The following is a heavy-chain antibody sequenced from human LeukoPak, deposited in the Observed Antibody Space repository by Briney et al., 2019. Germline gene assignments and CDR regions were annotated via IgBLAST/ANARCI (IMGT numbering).Heavy chain of an antibody. Sequence: ASVKVSCKASGYTFTGYYMLWVRQAPGQGLEWMGQINPNSGGANYAQKFQGRVTMTRDTSISAAYMELSRLSSDDTAVYYCARDPNGDSYFDYWGQGTLVTVSS. J-gene: IGHJ4*02. D-gene: IGHD4-17*01. V-gene: IGHV1-2*06. CDR3: ARDPNGDSYFDY. CDR1: GYTFTGYY. CDR2: INPNSGGA.